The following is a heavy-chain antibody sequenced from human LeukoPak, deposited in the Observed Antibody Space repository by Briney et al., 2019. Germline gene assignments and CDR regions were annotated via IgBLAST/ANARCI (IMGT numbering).Heavy chain of an antibody. CDR2: INWNGGNT. CDR3: ATSRGYSGYGNLDY. CDR1: GFTFDDYG. V-gene: IGHV3-20*04. D-gene: IGHD5-12*01. Sequence: GESLRLSCAASGFTFDDYGMSWVRQAPGKGLEWVSGINWNGGNTDYADSVQGRFTISRDNAKNSLYLQLNSLRAEDTALYYCATSRGYSGYGNLDYWGQGTLVTVSS. J-gene: IGHJ4*02.